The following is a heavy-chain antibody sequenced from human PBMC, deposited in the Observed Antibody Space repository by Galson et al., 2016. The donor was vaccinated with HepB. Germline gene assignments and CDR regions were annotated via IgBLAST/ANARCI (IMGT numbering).Heavy chain of an antibody. V-gene: IGHV3-33*01. CDR1: EFTFSNYG. J-gene: IGHJ6*02. D-gene: IGHD6-6*01. Sequence: AASEFTFSNYGMHWVRQAPGKGLEWVALIWYDGSKKYYAESVKGRLTISRDNSKNTLDLQMNSLRAEDTAVYYCARDGIPSPQDIGGRLPPPYYYGMDVWGQGTAVTVSS. CDR2: IWYDGSKK. CDR3: ARDGIPSPQDIGGRLPPPYYYGMDV.